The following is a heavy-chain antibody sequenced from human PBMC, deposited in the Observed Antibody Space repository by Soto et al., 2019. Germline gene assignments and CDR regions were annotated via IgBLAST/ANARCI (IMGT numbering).Heavy chain of an antibody. CDR3: ARLGSSSRVHYGMDV. J-gene: IGHJ6*02. V-gene: IGHV4-39*01. Sequence: QLQLQESGPGLVKPSETLSLTCTVSGGSISSSSHYWGWIRQPPGKGLEWIGSIYYSGSTYYNPSLKSRVTISVDTSKNQFSLKLSSVTAADTAVYYCARLGSSSRVHYGMDVWGQGTTVTVSS. CDR1: GGSISSSSHY. CDR2: IYYSGST. D-gene: IGHD6-13*01.